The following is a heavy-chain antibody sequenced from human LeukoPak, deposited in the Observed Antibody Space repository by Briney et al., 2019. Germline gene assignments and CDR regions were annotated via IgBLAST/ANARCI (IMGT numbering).Heavy chain of an antibody. CDR3: AKGPLRRLGAFDI. CDR1: GGSFSGHY. V-gene: IGHV4-34*01. D-gene: IGHD6-6*01. CDR2: INHSGST. J-gene: IGHJ3*02. Sequence: PSETLSLTCAVYGGSFSGHYWSWIRQPPGKGLEWIGEINHSGSTNYNPSLKSRVTISVDTSKNQFSLKLSSVTAADTAVYYCAKGPLRRLGAFDIWGQGTMVTVSS.